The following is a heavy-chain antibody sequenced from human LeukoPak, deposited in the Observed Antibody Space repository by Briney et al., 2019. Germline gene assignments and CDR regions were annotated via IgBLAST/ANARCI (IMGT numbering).Heavy chain of an antibody. J-gene: IGHJ4*02. Sequence: PSETLSLACTVSDGSINNFYWTWIRQPPGKGLEWIGYIYYSGSTNYNPSLKSRVTISVDTSKNQFSLKLSSVTAADTAVYYCVRALADKTIPTWGQGILVTVSS. V-gene: IGHV4-59*01. D-gene: IGHD3-3*01. CDR3: VRALADKTIPT. CDR1: DGSINNFY. CDR2: IYYSGST.